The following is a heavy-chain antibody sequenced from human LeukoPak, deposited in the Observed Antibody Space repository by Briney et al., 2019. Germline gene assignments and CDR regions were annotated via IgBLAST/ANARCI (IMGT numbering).Heavy chain of an antibody. CDR1: GYSFTSYW. D-gene: IGHD6-19*01. J-gene: IGHJ4*02. CDR3: ARRPGYSSGWYYFDY. V-gene: IGHV5-51*01. CDR2: IYPGDSDT. Sequence: GESLKISCKGSGYSFTSYWIGWVRQMPGKGLEWMGIIYPGDSDTRYSPFFQGQVTISADKSISTAYLQWSSLKASDTAMYYCARRPGYSSGWYYFDYWGQGTLVTVSS.